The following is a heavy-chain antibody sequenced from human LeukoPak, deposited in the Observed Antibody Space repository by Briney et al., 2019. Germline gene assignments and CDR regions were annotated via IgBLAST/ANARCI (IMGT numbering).Heavy chain of an antibody. Sequence: GGSLRLPCAASGFSVSNHYMAWVRQAPGRRLEWVSFIWADGTTFYTDSVRGRFTVSRDQFKNTLYLQMSSLRPDDTALYYCARDGAGIESWVELDPWGQGTQVTVSA. CDR2: IWADGTT. D-gene: IGHD5-24*01. CDR1: GFSVSNHY. J-gene: IGHJ5*02. CDR3: ARDGAGIESWVELDP. V-gene: IGHV3-66*02.